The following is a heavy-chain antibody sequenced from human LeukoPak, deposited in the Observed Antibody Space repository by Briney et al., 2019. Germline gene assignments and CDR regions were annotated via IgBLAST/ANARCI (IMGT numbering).Heavy chain of an antibody. J-gene: IGHJ5*02. CDR1: GGSISSRGFF. D-gene: IGHD2-2*01. Sequence: SETLSLTCTVSGGSISSRGFFWGWIRQPPGKGLEWIGEINHSGSTNYNPSLKSRVTISVDTSKNQFSLKLSSVTAADTAVYYCARLVCSSTSCYNWFDPWGQGTLVTVSS. V-gene: IGHV4-39*07. CDR3: ARLVCSSTSCYNWFDP. CDR2: INHSGST.